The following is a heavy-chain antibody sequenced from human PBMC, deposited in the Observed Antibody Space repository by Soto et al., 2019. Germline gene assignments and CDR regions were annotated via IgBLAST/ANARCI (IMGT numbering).Heavy chain of an antibody. D-gene: IGHD3-16*01. Sequence: EVQLVESGGGLVQPGGSLRLSCAASGFTFSSYWMHWVRQAPGKGLVWVSRIKSDGSSTSYADSVKGRFTISRDNAKNTLYLQMNSLRSEDTAVYYWARSWGGELVSWGQGTLVTVSS. CDR3: ARSWGGELVS. CDR2: IKSDGSST. CDR1: GFTFSSYW. J-gene: IGHJ4*02. V-gene: IGHV3-74*01.